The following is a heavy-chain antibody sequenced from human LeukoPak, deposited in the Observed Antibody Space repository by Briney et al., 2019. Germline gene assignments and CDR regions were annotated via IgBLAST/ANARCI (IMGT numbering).Heavy chain of an antibody. Sequence: GGSLRLSCAASGFTFSSYAMSWVRQAPGKGLEWVSVISGSDGSTYYADSGKGRFTISRDNSKNTLYLQMNSLRAEDTAVFYCAKPRGEEWLVGLYDAFDIWGQGTMVTVSS. V-gene: IGHV3-23*01. D-gene: IGHD6-19*01. J-gene: IGHJ3*02. CDR3: AKPRGEEWLVGLYDAFDI. CDR2: ISGSDGST. CDR1: GFTFSSYA.